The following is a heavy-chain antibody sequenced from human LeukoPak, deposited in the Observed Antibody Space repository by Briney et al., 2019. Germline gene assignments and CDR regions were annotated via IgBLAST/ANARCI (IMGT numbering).Heavy chain of an antibody. Sequence: SETLSLTCAVYGGSLSYYYWSWIRQPPGKGLEWIGGINHSGITNYNPSLKSRVTISADTSKNQFSLKLTSVTAADTAVYYCANPARDFADSGAITWWGQGTLVTVSS. D-gene: IGHD4-17*01. CDR1: GGSLSYYY. V-gene: IGHV4-34*01. CDR2: INHSGIT. CDR3: ANPARDFADSGAITW. J-gene: IGHJ4*02.